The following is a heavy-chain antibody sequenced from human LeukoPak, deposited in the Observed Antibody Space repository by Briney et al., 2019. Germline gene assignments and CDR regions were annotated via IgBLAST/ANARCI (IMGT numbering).Heavy chain of an antibody. CDR2: ISYDGSNK. CDR1: GFTFSSYA. V-gene: IGHV3-30-3*01. D-gene: IGHD2-2*01. Sequence: GRSLRLSCAASGFTFSSYAMHWVRQAPGKGLEWVAVISYDGSNKYYADSVKGRFTISRDNSKNTLYLQMNSLRAEDTAVYYCARDLDIVVVPAAIEGDWFDPWGQGTLVTVSS. J-gene: IGHJ5*02. CDR3: ARDLDIVVVPAAIEGDWFDP.